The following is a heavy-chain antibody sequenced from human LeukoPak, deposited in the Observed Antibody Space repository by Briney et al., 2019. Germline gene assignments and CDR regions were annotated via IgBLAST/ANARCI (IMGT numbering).Heavy chain of an antibody. CDR1: GFTFSSYG. J-gene: IGHJ4*02. D-gene: IGHD6-19*01. CDR3: ARDYVSPYSSGWQAPHY. Sequence: GGSLRPSCAASGFTFSSYGMHWVRQAPGKGLEWVAVIWYDGSNKYYADSVKGRFTISRDNSKNTLYLQMNSLRAEDTAVYYCARDYVSPYSSGWQAPHYWGQGTLVTVSS. CDR2: IWYDGSNK. V-gene: IGHV3-33*01.